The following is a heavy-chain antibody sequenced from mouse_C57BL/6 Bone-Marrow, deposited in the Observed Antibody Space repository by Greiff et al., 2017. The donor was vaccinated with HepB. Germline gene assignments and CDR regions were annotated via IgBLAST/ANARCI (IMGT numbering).Heavy chain of an antibody. CDR3: ARWGPAWFAY. CDR2: IHPNSGST. CDR1: GYTFTSSW. Sequence: QVQLQQPGAELVKPGASVKLSCKASGYTFTSSWMHWVKQRPGQGLEWIGMIHPNSGSTNYNEKFKSKATLTVDKSSSTAYMQLSSLTSEDSAVYYCARWGPAWFAYWGQGTLVTVSA. V-gene: IGHV1-64*01. J-gene: IGHJ3*01.